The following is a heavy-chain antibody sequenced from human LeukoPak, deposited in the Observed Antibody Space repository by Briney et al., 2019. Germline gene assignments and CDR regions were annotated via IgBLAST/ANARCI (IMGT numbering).Heavy chain of an antibody. CDR1: GFTFSSYD. Sequence: GRSLRLSCAASGFTFSSYDMHWVRQAPGKGLEWVAVISYDGSDKYYTDSVKGRFTISGDNSKNTLYLQMDSLRAEDTAVYYCAKDSEDCGGDCYPYYYYGMEVWGQGTTVTVSS. V-gene: IGHV3-30*18. CDR3: AKDSEDCGGDCYPYYYYGMEV. J-gene: IGHJ6*02. D-gene: IGHD2-21*02. CDR2: ISYDGSDK.